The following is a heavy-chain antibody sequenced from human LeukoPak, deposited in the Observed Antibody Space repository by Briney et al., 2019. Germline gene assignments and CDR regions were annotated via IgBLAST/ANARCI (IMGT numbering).Heavy chain of an antibody. D-gene: IGHD3-10*01. CDR2: ISYDGSNK. Sequence: GRSLRLSCAASGFTFSSYAMHWVRQAPGKGLEWVAVISYDGSNKYYADSVKGRFTISRDNSKNMLYLQMNSLRAEDTAVYYCARPVWFGELGDYFDYWGQGTLVTVSS. V-gene: IGHV3-30*04. J-gene: IGHJ4*02. CDR1: GFTFSSYA. CDR3: ARPVWFGELGDYFDY.